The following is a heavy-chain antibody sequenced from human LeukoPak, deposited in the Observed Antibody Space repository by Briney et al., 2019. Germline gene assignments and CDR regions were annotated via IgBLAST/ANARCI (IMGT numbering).Heavy chain of an antibody. D-gene: IGHD1-1*01. Sequence: SETLSLTCTVSGGSISNYYWSWIRQPPGKTLEWIGYIYYTGSTNYNPSLKSRVTISVDTSKNQLSLRLSSVTAADTAVYYCARVTDWNDFDYWGQGTLVTVSS. CDR3: ARVTDWNDFDY. CDR2: IYYTGST. J-gene: IGHJ4*02. V-gene: IGHV4-59*01. CDR1: GGSISNYY.